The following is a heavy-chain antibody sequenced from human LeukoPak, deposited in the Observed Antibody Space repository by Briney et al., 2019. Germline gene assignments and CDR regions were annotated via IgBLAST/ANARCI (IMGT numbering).Heavy chain of an antibody. CDR2: FDPEDGVT. Sequence: ASVKVSCKVPVYTLTELSMHWVRQAPGKEREWMGGFDPEDGVTIYAQKFQGRVTMTEDTSTDTAYMELSSLRSEDTAVYYCATLHIPPYDSSGHLDYWGQGTLVTVSS. V-gene: IGHV1-24*01. D-gene: IGHD3-22*01. J-gene: IGHJ4*02. CDR1: VYTLTELS. CDR3: ATLHIPPYDSSGHLDY.